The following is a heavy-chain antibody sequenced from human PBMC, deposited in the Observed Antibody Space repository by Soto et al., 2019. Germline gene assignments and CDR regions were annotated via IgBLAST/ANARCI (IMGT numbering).Heavy chain of an antibody. V-gene: IGHV4-34*01. CDR1: GGSLSGSC. J-gene: IGHJ4*02. CDR3: ASPGYCSDGTCYHDY. Sequence: SETLSLTCAVYGGSLSGSCWSWIRQPPGTGLEWIGEIHHSGSTYYNPSLKSRVTLSVDTSKNQFSLKLNSVTAADTAVYYCASPGYCSDGTCYHDYWGQGTLVTVSS. D-gene: IGHD2-15*01. CDR2: IHHSGST.